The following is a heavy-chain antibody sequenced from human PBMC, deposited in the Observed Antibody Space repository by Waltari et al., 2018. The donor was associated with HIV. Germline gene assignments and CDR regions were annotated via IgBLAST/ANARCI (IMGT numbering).Heavy chain of an antibody. CDR2: LYYSGST. J-gene: IGHJ4*02. CDR1: GGPIRSSTYY. V-gene: IGHV4-39*01. CDR3: TRLSIVVVTAIDF. Sequence: QLQLQESGPGLVKPSETLSITCTVPGGPIRSSTYYWGWVRQPPGKGLEWLGNLYYSGSTYYNPSLKSRVTISVDTSKNQFSLKLSSVTAADTAVYYCTRLSIVVVTAIDFWGQGTLVTVSS. D-gene: IGHD2-21*02.